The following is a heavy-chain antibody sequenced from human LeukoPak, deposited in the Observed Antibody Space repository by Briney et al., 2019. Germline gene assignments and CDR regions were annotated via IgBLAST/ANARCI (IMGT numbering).Heavy chain of an antibody. CDR2: ISAYNGNT. J-gene: IGHJ6*02. Sequence: ASVKVSCKASGYTFTSYGISWVRQAPGQGLEWMGWISAYNGNTNYAQKLQGRVTMTTDTSTSTAYMELRSLRSDDTAVYYCATLRYFVYYYGMDVWGQGTTVTVSS. V-gene: IGHV1-18*01. D-gene: IGHD3-9*01. CDR3: ATLRYFVYYYGMDV. CDR1: GYTFTSYG.